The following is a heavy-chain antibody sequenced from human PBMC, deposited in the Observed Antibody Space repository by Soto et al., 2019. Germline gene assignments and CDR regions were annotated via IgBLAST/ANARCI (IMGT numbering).Heavy chain of an antibody. J-gene: IGHJ4*02. CDR1: GFTFTNYA. CDR3: AKGYSDAPKNLFDS. V-gene: IGHV3-23*01. Sequence: GGSLRLSCAASGFTFTNYAMSWVRQAPGKGLEWVSGVSGRSATTYHADSVKGRFTISRDNSQNTLRLQMNSLRAEDTAVYFCAKGYSDAPKNLFDSWGQGAMVTVSS. CDR2: VSGRSATT. D-gene: IGHD5-12*01.